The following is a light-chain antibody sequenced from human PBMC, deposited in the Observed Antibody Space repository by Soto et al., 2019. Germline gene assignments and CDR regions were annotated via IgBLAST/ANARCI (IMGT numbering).Light chain of an antibody. Sequence: QPVLTQPPSVSGAPGQRVTISCTGSSSNIGAGYDVHWYQQLPGTAPKLLIYANSNRPSGVPDRFSGSKSGTSASLAITGLQAEDEADYYCQSYDSSLSRYVFGTGTKVTVL. J-gene: IGLJ1*01. CDR1: SSNIGAGYD. CDR2: ANS. V-gene: IGLV1-40*01. CDR3: QSYDSSLSRYV.